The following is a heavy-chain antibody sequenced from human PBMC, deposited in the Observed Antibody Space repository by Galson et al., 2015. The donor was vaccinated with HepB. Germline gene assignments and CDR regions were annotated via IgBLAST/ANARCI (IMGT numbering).Heavy chain of an antibody. V-gene: IGHV3-30*04. J-gene: IGHJ3*02. Sequence: SLRLSCAGSGFTFSSYAMHWVRQAPGKGLKWVAVISFDGFNKYYADSVKGRFTISRDNSKNTLYLQMNSLSAEDTAVYYCARGRMVRGLSLRYDAVDIWGQGTMVTVSS. D-gene: IGHD3-10*01. CDR2: ISFDGFNK. CDR1: GFTFSSYA. CDR3: ARGRMVRGLSLRYDAVDI.